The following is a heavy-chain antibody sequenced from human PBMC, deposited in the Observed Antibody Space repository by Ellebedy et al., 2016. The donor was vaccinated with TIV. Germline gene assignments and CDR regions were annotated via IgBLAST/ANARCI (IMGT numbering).Heavy chain of an antibody. D-gene: IGHD6-6*01. CDR3: AISSDSSSSVDY. CDR2: INHSGST. CDR1: GGSFSGYY. Sequence: MPGGSLRLSCAVYGGSFSGYYWSWIRQPPGKGLEWIGEINHSGSTNYNPSLKSRVTISVDTSKNQFSLKLSSVTAADTAVYYCAISSDSSSSVDYWGQGTLVTVSS. V-gene: IGHV4-34*01. J-gene: IGHJ4*02.